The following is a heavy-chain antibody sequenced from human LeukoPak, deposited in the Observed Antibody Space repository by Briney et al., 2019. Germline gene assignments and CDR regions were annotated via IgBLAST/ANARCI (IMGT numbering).Heavy chain of an antibody. V-gene: IGHV3-30*02. CDR3: AKDRWDLPFDY. CDR2: IRYDGSIK. J-gene: IGHJ4*02. Sequence: GGSLRLSCAASGFAFSRNGMHGVRQAPGKGLVWVALIRYDGSIKYYEDSVKGRFTISRDNSHNTLYLQMNSLRAEDTAVYYCAKDRWDLPFDYWGQGTLVTVSS. CDR1: GFAFSRNG. D-gene: IGHD1-26*01.